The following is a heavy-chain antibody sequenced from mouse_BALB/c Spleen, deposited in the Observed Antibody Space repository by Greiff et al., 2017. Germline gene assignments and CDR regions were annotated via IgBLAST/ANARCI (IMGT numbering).Heavy chain of an antibody. V-gene: IGHV2-9*02. J-gene: IGHJ3*01. CDR3: ARDDYETFAY. D-gene: IGHD2-4*01. CDR1: GFSLTSYG. Sequence: VKVVESGPGLVAPSQSLSITCTVSGFSLTSYGVHWVRQPPGKGLEWLGVIWAGGSTNYNSALMSRLSISKDNSKSQVFLKMNSLQTDDTAMYYCARDDYETFAYWGQGTLVTVSA. CDR2: IWAGGST.